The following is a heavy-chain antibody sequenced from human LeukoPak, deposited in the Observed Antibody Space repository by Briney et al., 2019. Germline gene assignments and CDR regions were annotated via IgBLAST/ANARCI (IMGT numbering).Heavy chain of an antibody. Sequence: GGSLRLSCAASGFTFSSYTMHWVRQAPGKGLEYVSAISSNGDNTYYANSVKGRFTISRDNSKNTLYLQMASLRGEDTAVYYCARAPREGFSGSYHDYWGQGTLVTVSS. J-gene: IGHJ4*02. D-gene: IGHD1-26*01. V-gene: IGHV3-64*01. CDR1: GFTFSSYT. CDR3: ARAPREGFSGSYHDY. CDR2: ISSNGDNT.